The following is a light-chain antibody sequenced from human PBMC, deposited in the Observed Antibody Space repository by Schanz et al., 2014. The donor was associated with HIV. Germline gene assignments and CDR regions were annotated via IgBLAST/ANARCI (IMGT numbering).Light chain of an antibody. CDR3: ATWDDSLNGWV. Sequence: QSVLTQPPSVSGTPGQRVTILCSGSSSNIGINTVNWYQHLPGTAPKLLMYANMERPSGVPVRFSGSKSATSASLAISGLQSEDEADFYCATWDDSLNGWVLGGGTNLTVL. J-gene: IGLJ3*02. CDR1: SSNIGINT. V-gene: IGLV1-44*01. CDR2: ANM.